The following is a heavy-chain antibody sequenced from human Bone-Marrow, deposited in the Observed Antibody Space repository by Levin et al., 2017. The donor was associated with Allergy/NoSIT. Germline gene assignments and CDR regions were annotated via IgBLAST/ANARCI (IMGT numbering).Heavy chain of an antibody. V-gene: IGHV3-21*01. J-gene: IGHJ4*02. CDR3: AIGFCRGGDCYSYDY. Sequence: KAGGSLRLSCAASGITFSTYSMNWVRQAPGKGLEWVSSIGSSSSYIHYADSVKGRFTISRDSAKNSLSLLMNSLKAEDTAVYYCAIGFCRGGDCYSYDYWGQGTLVTVSS. CDR1: GITFSTYS. CDR2: IGSSSSYI. D-gene: IGHD2-15*01.